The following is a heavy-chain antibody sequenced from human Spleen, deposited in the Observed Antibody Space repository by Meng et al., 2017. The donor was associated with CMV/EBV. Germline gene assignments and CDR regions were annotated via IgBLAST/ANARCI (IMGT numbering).Heavy chain of an antibody. CDR3: AAPYCSSTSCPDKYYYYGMDV. V-gene: IGHV1-8*01. Sequence: ASVKVSCKASGYTFTSYDINWVRQATGQGLEWMGWMNPNSGNTGYAQKFQGRVTMTRNTSISTAYMELSSLRSEDTAVYYCAAPYCSSTSCPDKYYYYGMDVWGQGTTVTVSS. J-gene: IGHJ6*02. CDR2: MNPNSGNT. D-gene: IGHD2-2*01. CDR1: GYTFTSYD.